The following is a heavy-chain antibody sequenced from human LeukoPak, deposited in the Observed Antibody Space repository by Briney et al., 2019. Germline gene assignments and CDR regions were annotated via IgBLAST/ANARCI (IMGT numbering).Heavy chain of an antibody. V-gene: IGHV3-11*01. CDR1: FTXXXXY. J-gene: IGHJ4*02. D-gene: IGHD2-21*01. CDR3: ARVAGGDCYDY. Sequence: FTXXXXYMSXIRQAPGXGLXWVSYISSSGSTIYYADSVKGRFTISRDNAKNSLYLQMNSLRAEDTAVYYCARVAGGDCYDYWGQGTLVTVSS. CDR2: ISSSGSTI.